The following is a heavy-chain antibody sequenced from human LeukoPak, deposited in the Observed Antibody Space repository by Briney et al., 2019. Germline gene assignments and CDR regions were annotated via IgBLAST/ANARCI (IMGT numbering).Heavy chain of an antibody. CDR1: GFTFSSYM. V-gene: IGHV3-21*01. CDR3: ARDPPLGSCSTISCPHLDY. Sequence: PGGSLRLSCAASGFTFSSYMMTWVRQAPGKGLEWVSSISSSSSFIYYADSVKGRFTISRDNAKNSLYLQMNSLRAEDTAVYYCARDPPLGSCSTISCPHLDYWGQGTLVTVSS. D-gene: IGHD2-2*01. J-gene: IGHJ4*02. CDR2: ISSSSSFI.